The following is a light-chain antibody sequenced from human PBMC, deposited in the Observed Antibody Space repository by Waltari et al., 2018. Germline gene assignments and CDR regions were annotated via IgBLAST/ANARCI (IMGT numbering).Light chain of an antibody. CDR3: QQFGSSVLYT. V-gene: IGKV3-15*01. CDR2: DAS. J-gene: IGKJ2*01. CDR1: QSVGSN. Sequence: EIVMTQSPATLSVSPGERATLSCRASQSVGSNLAWYQQKPGQAPRLLIYDASTRATGVPARFSGSGSGTDFSLTISRVEPEDFAVYYCQQFGSSVLYTFGQGTKLEIK.